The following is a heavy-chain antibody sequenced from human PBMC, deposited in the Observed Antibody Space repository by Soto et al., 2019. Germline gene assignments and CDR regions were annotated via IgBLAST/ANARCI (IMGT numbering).Heavy chain of an antibody. V-gene: IGHV3-30-3*01. CDR1: GFTFSSYA. CDR2: ISYDGSNK. CDR3: ARAYCSGGSCYTNYYYYYGRDV. Sequence: QVQLVESGGGVVQPGRSLRLSCAASGFTFSSYAMHWVRQAPGKGLEWVAVISYDGSNKYYADSVKGRFTISRDNSKNTLYLQMSSLRAEDTAVYYCARAYCSGGSCYTNYYYYYGRDVWGQGTTVTVSS. D-gene: IGHD2-15*01. J-gene: IGHJ6*02.